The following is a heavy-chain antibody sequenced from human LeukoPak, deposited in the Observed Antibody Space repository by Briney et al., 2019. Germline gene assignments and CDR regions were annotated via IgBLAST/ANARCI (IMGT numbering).Heavy chain of an antibody. CDR1: GGSISSYY. CDR3: ARETWEGSCSSTSCYYAFDI. D-gene: IGHD2-2*01. J-gene: IGHJ3*02. V-gene: IGHV4-59*01. Sequence: SETLSLTCTVSGGSISSYYWSWIRQPPGKGLEWIGYIYYSGSTNYNPSLKSRVTISVDTSKNQFSLKLSSVTAADTAVYYCARETWEGSCSSTSCYYAFDIWGQGTMVTVSS. CDR2: IYYSGST.